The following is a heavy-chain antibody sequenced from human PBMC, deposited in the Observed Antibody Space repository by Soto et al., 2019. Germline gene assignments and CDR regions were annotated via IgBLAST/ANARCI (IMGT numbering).Heavy chain of an antibody. D-gene: IGHD6-13*01. CDR1: GFTFSSYW. CDR2: IKQDGSKN. J-gene: IGHJ4*02. Sequence: PGGSLRLSCAASGFTFSSYWMNWFRQAPGKGLEWVAVIKQDGSKNYYVDSVKGRFTISRDNAKNPLYLQMNSLRAEDTAVYYCAVYSSSWRDPVYWGQGTLVTVSS. V-gene: IGHV3-7*03. CDR3: AVYSSSWRDPVY.